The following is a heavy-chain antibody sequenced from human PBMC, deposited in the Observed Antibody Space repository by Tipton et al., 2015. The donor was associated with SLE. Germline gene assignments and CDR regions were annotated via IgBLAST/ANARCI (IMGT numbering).Heavy chain of an antibody. CDR2: IYYSGST. CDR3: ARGYCSSTSCYRVYYYFDY. CDR1: GGSISSGGYY. J-gene: IGHJ4*02. D-gene: IGHD2-2*02. Sequence: TLSLTCTVSGGSISSGGYYWGWIRQPPGKGLEWIGSIYYSGSTYYNPSLKSRVTISVDTSKNQFSLKLSSVTAADTAVYYCARGYCSSTSCYRVYYYFDYWGQGTLVTVSS. V-gene: IGHV4-39*07.